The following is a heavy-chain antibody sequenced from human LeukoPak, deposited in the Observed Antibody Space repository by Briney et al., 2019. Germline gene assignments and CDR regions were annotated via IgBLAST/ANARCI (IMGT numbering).Heavy chain of an antibody. CDR3: ARARYYYGSGTPVGMDV. CDR1: GGSISSSSYY. Sequence: SETLSLTCTVSGGSISSSSYYWGWIRQPPGKGLEWIGYIYYSGSTNYNPSLKSRVTISVDTSKNQFSLKLSSVTAADTAVYYCARARYYYGSGTPVGMDVWGQGTTVTVSS. V-gene: IGHV4-61*05. J-gene: IGHJ6*02. D-gene: IGHD3-10*01. CDR2: IYYSGST.